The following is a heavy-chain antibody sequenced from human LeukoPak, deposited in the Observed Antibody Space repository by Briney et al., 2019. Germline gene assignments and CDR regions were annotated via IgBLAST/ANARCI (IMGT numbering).Heavy chain of an antibody. Sequence: ASVKVSCKASGGTFSNSAISWVRQAPGQGLEWMGGIIPIFNTTNYAQKFQGRVTITADKSTSTAYMELSSLRSEDTAVYYCARNVILGYSYGCLDYWGQGTLVTVSS. V-gene: IGHV1-69*06. CDR1: GGTFSNSA. D-gene: IGHD5-18*01. CDR3: ARNVILGYSYGCLDY. J-gene: IGHJ4*02. CDR2: IIPIFNTT.